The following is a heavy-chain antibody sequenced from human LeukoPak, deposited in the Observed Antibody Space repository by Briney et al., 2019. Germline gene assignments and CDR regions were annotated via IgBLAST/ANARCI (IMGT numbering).Heavy chain of an antibody. CDR1: GYTFTSYY. J-gene: IGHJ4*02. CDR3: VGTGYCSAGSCYSSDFDY. CDR2: INPSGGST. V-gene: IGHV1-46*01. D-gene: IGHD2-15*01. Sequence: ASVKVSCKASGYTFTSYYMHLVRQAPGQGLEWMGIINPSGGSTSYAQKVHGRVTMTMDRAKSTVYMALSTLRSEDTAVYYCVGTGYCSAGSCYSSDFDYWGQGTLVTVSS.